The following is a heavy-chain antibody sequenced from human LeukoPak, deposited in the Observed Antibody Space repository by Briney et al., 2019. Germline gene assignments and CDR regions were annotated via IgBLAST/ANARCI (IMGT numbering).Heavy chain of an antibody. CDR2: MSYSGST. CDR3: ARDSSGLGH. Sequence: PSETLSLTCTVFGDSISSSSYYWGWIRQPPGKGLEWIGSMSYSGSTYYNPSLKSRVTISVDTSKNQFSLKLSSVTAADTAVYYCARDSSGLGHWGQGTLVTVSS. J-gene: IGHJ4*02. D-gene: IGHD6-25*01. CDR1: GDSISSSSYY. V-gene: IGHV4-39*07.